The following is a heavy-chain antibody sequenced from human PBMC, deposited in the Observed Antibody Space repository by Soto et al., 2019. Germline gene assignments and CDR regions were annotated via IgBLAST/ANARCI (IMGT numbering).Heavy chain of an antibody. D-gene: IGHD2-15*01. CDR2: ITGSSSAI. CDR1: GFPLNSNS. J-gene: IGHJ4*02. Sequence: EVHLVESGGGPVQPGGSLRLSFAAPGFPLNSNSRHWVGQAPGKGREWVSYITGSSSAIYYADSVKGRFTISRDNAKNSLSLQMNSLRDEDTAVYYCARGYCNGGSCYPGIYWGQGTLVSVSS. CDR3: ARGYCNGGSCYPGIY. V-gene: IGHV3-48*02.